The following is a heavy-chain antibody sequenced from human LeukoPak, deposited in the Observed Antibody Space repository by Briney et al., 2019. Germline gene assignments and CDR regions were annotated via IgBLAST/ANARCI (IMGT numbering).Heavy chain of an antibody. Sequence: PGGSLRLSCAASGFTFSSYTIHWVRQARGKGLEWVTIISYDGSNKYYADSVKGRFTISRDNSKNTLYLQMNSLRAEDTAVYYCARGGQGYDLNWFDPWGQGTLVTVSS. CDR1: GFTFSSYT. V-gene: IGHV3-30-3*01. J-gene: IGHJ5*02. CDR2: ISYDGSNK. CDR3: ARGGQGYDLNWFDP. D-gene: IGHD3-3*01.